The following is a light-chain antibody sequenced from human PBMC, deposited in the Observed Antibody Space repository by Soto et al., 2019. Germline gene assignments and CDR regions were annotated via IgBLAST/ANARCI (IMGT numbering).Light chain of an antibody. J-gene: IGKJ5*01. CDR3: QQNYNIPIT. CDR1: ETISSF. CDR2: GAS. Sequence: DIQMTQSPSSLSASFGDRVTITCRASETISSFLNWYQQKPGKAPELLIYGASTLQSGVPSRFSGSGSGREFTLTISSPRPEDSAIYYCQQNYNIPITFGQGTRLEMK. V-gene: IGKV1-39*01.